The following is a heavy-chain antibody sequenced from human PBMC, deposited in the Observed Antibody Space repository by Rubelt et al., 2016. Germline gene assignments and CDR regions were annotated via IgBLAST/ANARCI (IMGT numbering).Heavy chain of an antibody. CDR1: GGSFSGYY. Sequence: KPSETLSLTCAVYGGSFSGYYWSWIRQPPGKGLEWIGEINHSGSTNYNPSLKSRVTISVDTSKNQFSLKLSSVTAADTAVYYCAKKRGYDFWSGYSAFDYWGQGTLVTVSS. CDR3: AKKRGYDFWSGYSAFDY. V-gene: IGHV4-34*01. J-gene: IGHJ4*02. D-gene: IGHD3-3*01. CDR2: INHSGST.